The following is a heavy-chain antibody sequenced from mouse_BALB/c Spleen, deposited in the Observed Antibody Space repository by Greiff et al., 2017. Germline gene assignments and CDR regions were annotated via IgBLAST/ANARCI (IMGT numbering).Heavy chain of an antibody. CDR3: AMDQYGKSLYYYAMDY. D-gene: IGHD2-10*02. Sequence: VQLKESGPELVKPGASVKVSCKASGYSFTDYNMYWVKQSHGKSLEWIGYIDPYNGGTSYNQKFKGKATLTVDKSSSTAFMQLNSLTSEDSAVYYGAMDQYGKSLYYYAMDYWGQGTSVTVSS. V-gene: IGHV1S135*01. CDR2: IDPYNGGT. J-gene: IGHJ4*01. CDR1: GYSFTDYN.